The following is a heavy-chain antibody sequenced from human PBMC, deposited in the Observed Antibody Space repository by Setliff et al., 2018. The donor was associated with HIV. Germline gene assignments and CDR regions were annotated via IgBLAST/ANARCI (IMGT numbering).Heavy chain of an antibody. CDR1: GYTFTSYG. D-gene: IGHD3-10*01. CDR2: ISVYNGNT. CDR3: ARRPRHYYASGSVWFDP. J-gene: IGHJ5*02. Sequence: ASVKVSCKASGYTFTSYGISWVRQAPGQGLEWMGWISVYNGNTNYAQKVQGRVTTTTDTSTSTAYMELRSLRSDDTAAYYCARRPRHYYASGSVWFDPWGQGTLVTVSS. V-gene: IGHV1-18*01.